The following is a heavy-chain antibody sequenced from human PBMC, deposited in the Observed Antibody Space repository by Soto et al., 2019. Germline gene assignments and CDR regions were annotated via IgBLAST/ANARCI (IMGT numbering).Heavy chain of an antibody. CDR3: ARAFTSSWYWWFDP. V-gene: IGHV3-74*01. Sequence: GGSLRLSXAASGFIFSNYWMHWVRQVPGKGLVWVSRISGDGSSTSYADSVKGRFIISRDNSKDMMYLQMNSLTAEDTAVYLCARAFTSSWYWWFDPWGQGTLVTVSS. D-gene: IGHD6-13*01. CDR2: ISGDGSST. J-gene: IGHJ5*02. CDR1: GFIFSNYW.